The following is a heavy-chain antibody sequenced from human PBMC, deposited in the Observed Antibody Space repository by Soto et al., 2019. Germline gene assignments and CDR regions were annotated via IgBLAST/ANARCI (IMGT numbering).Heavy chain of an antibody. Sequence: SETLSLSSAVYVGSFSGYYWSWIRQPPGKGLEWIGEINHSGSTNYNPSLKSRVTISVDTSKNQFSLKLSSVTAADTAVYYCARAPIFAYYYYGMDVWGQGTTVTVSS. V-gene: IGHV4-34*01. D-gene: IGHD3-3*01. CDR1: VGSFSGYY. CDR3: ARAPIFAYYYYGMDV. CDR2: INHSGST. J-gene: IGHJ6*02.